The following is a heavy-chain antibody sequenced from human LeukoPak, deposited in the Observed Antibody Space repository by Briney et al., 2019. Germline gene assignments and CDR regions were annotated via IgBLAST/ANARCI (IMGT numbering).Heavy chain of an antibody. D-gene: IGHD2-2*01. V-gene: IGHV3-23*01. J-gene: IGHJ4*02. CDR3: AKQARDIVVVPAAINY. CDR2: ISGSGGST. Sequence: GGSLRLSCAASGFTFSSYAMSWVRQAPGKGLEWVSAISGSGGSTYYADSVKGRFTISRDNSKNTLYLQMNSLRAVDTAVYYCAKQARDIVVVPAAINYWGQGTLATVSS. CDR1: GFTFSSYA.